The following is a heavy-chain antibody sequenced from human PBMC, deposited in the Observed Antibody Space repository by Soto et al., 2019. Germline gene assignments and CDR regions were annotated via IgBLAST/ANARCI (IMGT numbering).Heavy chain of an antibody. D-gene: IGHD1-1*01. V-gene: IGHV4-4*07. CDR3: ARGGTRSADLPTY. Sequence: VRLQESGPGLVEPWGTLSLTCSVSGDSINNYYWSWIRQPAGKGLEWIGRVYSSGSANYNPSLKTRGTMSVDTSKNQVFLSVTSVTAADTAVYFCARGGTRSADLPTYWGQGIQVIVSS. CDR2: VYSSGSA. J-gene: IGHJ4*02. CDR1: GDSINNYY.